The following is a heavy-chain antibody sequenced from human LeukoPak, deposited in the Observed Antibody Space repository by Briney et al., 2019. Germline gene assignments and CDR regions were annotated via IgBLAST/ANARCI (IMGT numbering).Heavy chain of an antibody. V-gene: IGHV3-23*01. CDR1: GFTFSSYA. CDR2: ITGSGDTT. Sequence: PGRSLRLSCEASGFTFSSYAVTWVRQAPGKGLEWVSGITGSGDTTFYADSVKGRFTISRDNSKNTLYLQMNSLRAEDTAVYYCAKGDYYDSSGLGGYFDYWGQGTLVTVSS. CDR3: AKGDYYDSSGLGGYFDY. J-gene: IGHJ4*02. D-gene: IGHD3-22*01.